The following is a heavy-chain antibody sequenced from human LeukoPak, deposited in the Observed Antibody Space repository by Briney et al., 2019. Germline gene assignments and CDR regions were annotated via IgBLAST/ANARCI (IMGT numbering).Heavy chain of an antibody. CDR3: IRDFLTVTTNDY. Sequence: GGSLRLSCAASGFTFSSYAMSWVRQAPGKGLEWVSSISGSGNRTYYADSVKGRFTISRDNSKNTLFLQMNSLRAEDTAVYYCIRDFLTVTTNDYWGQGTLVTVSS. D-gene: IGHD4-11*01. J-gene: IGHJ4*02. V-gene: IGHV3-23*01. CDR1: GFTFSSYA. CDR2: ISGSGNRT.